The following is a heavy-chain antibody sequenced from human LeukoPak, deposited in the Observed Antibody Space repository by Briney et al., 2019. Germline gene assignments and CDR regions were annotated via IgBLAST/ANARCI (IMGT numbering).Heavy chain of an antibody. V-gene: IGHV3-30*18. D-gene: IGHD6-13*01. CDR2: ISYDGSNK. CDR3: AKDSDHIAAAGPSEGSYFDY. CDR1: GFTFSSYG. J-gene: IGHJ4*02. Sequence: GGSLRLSCAASGFTFSSYGMHWVRQAPGKGLEWVAVISYDGSNKYYADSVKGRFTISRDNSKNTLYLQMNSLRAEDTAVYYCAKDSDHIAAAGPSEGSYFDYWGQGTLVTVSS.